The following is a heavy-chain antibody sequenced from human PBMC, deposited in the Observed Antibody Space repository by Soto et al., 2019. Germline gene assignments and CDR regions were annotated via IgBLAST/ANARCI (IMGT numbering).Heavy chain of an antibody. J-gene: IGHJ6*02. CDR2: IIPFIRAS. CDR3: ARNLRYFGSGSFFRGMDV. CDR1: GDTFGSYA. V-gene: IGHV1-69*01. D-gene: IGHD3-10*01. Sequence: QVLLVQSGAEVKKPGSSVKVSCKTSGDTFGSYAISWVRQAPGQGLEWMGGIIPFIRASNYAQKFQGRVTITADESTTTVHMDLSSLRFEDTAVYYCARNLRYFGSGSFFRGMDVWGQGTKVTVSS.